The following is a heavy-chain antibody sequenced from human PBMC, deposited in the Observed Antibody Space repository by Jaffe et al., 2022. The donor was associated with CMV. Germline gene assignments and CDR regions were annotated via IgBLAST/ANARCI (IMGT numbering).Heavy chain of an antibody. J-gene: IGHJ4*02. D-gene: IGHD5-18*01. CDR1: GYTFTSYY. V-gene: IGHV1-46*01. CDR2: INPSGGST. CDR3: ATSGYSYGLGY. Sequence: QVQLVQSGAEVKKPGASVKVSCKASGYTFTSYYMHWVRQAPGQGLEWMGIINPSGGSTSYAQKFQGRVTMTRDTSTSTVYMELSSLRSEDTAVYYCATSGYSYGLGYWGQGTLVTVSS.